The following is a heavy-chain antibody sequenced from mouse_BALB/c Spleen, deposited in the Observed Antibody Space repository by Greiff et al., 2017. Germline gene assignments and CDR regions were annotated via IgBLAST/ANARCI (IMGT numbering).Heavy chain of an antibody. CDR1: GFSFSSYW. Sequence: VTLVESGGGLVQPGGSMKLSCVASGFSFSSYWLSWVRPSPEKGLEWVAEIRLKSDNYATHYAESVKGKFTISRDDSKSRLYLQMNSLRAEDTGIYYCTTYGSSYGAMDYWGQGTSVTVSA. D-gene: IGHD1-1*01. J-gene: IGHJ4*01. CDR2: IRLKSDNYAT. CDR3: TTYGSSYGAMDY. V-gene: IGHV6-6*02.